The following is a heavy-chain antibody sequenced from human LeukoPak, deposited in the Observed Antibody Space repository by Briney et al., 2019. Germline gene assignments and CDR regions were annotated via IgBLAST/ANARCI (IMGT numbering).Heavy chain of an antibody. CDR1: GFTFSSYW. J-gene: IGHJ3*02. V-gene: IGHV3-74*01. Sequence: GGSLGLSCAASGFTFSSYWVYWVRQAPGKGLVWVSGINGHGSTTRYEDSVKGRFTISRDNAKNSLYLQMNSLRAEDTAVYYCARDSETDAFDIWDQGTMVTVSS. CDR2: INGHGSTT. CDR3: ARDSETDAFDI.